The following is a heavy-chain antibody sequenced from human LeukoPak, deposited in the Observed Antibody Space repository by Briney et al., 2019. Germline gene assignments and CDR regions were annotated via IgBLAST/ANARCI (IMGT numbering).Heavy chain of an antibody. J-gene: IGHJ4*02. CDR1: GFTFSSAW. CDR2: ITDDATT. D-gene: IGHD1-26*01. CDR3: VRDRVGPDY. V-gene: IGHV3-74*03. Sequence: GGSLRLSCAASGFTFSSAWMHWVRQAPGTGLVWVSRITDDATTTYADSVRGRFTISRDKAKNILYLHMYSLRAEDTAVYYCVRDRVGPDYWGQGTLVTVSS.